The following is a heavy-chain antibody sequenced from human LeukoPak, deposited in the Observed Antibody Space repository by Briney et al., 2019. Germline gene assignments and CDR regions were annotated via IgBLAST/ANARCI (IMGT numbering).Heavy chain of an antibody. Sequence: GGSLRLSCAASGFTFSSYAMSWVRQAPGKGLEWVSAISGNGGSTYYADSVKGRFTISRDNSKNTLYLQMNSLRAEDTAVYYCAKGISEMATITVYGYWGQGTLVTVSS. J-gene: IGHJ4*02. CDR1: GFTFSSYA. V-gene: IGHV3-23*01. CDR3: AKGISEMATITVYGY. D-gene: IGHD5-24*01. CDR2: ISGNGGST.